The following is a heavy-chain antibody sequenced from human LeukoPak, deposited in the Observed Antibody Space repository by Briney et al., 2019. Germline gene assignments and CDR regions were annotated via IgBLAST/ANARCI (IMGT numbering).Heavy chain of an antibody. V-gene: IGHV3-23*01. CDR2: ISGSGGST. D-gene: IGHD6-19*01. CDR3: AKRGLAGWYAPNWYFDL. J-gene: IGHJ2*01. Sequence: GGSLRLSCAASGFTFSSYAMSWVRQAPGKGLEWVSAISGSGGSTYYADSVKGRFTISRDNSKNTLYLQMNSLRAEDTVVYYCAKRGLAGWYAPNWYFDLWGRGTLVTVSS. CDR1: GFTFSSYA.